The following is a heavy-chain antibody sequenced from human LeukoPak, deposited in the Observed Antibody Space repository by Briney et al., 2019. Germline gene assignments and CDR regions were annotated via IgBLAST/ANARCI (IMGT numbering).Heavy chain of an antibody. D-gene: IGHD3-10*01. CDR3: VRDVKYYFGSGTYR. J-gene: IGHJ4*02. V-gene: IGHV3-64*01. CDR2: IDTNEDLI. CDR1: GFTFSNFV. Sequence: PGGSLRLSCVASGFTFSNFVMHWVRQSPGKGLEYVSGIDTNEDLIYYPTSVKGRFIISRDNSKNTVYLQMDSLRPDDTAVYYCVRDVKYYFGSGTYRWGQGTLVTVSS.